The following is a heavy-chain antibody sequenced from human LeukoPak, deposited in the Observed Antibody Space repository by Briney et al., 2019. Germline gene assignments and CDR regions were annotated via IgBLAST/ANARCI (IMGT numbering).Heavy chain of an antibody. V-gene: IGHV3-11*06. CDR2: ISSSSSYT. CDR3: ARDYAWIQLWHAFDI. CDR1: GFTFSDYY. J-gene: IGHJ3*02. D-gene: IGHD5-18*01. Sequence: GGSLRLSCAASGFTFSDYYMSWIRQAPGKGLEWVSYISSSSSYTNYAGSVKGRFTISRDNAKNSLYLQMNSLRAEDTAVYYCARDYAWIQLWHAFDIWGQGTMVTVSS.